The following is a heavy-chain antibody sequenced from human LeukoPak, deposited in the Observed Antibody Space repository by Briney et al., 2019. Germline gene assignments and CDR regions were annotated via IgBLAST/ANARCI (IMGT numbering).Heavy chain of an antibody. Sequence: PSETLSLTCTVSGGSISSYYWSWIRQPAGKGLEWIGRIYTSGSTNYNPSLKSRVTMSVGTSKNQFSLKLSSVTAADTAVYYCAKESVFGVVEDYWGQGTLDTVSS. CDR2: IYTSGST. J-gene: IGHJ4*02. V-gene: IGHV4-4*07. CDR1: GGSISSYY. D-gene: IGHD3-3*01. CDR3: AKESVFGVVEDY.